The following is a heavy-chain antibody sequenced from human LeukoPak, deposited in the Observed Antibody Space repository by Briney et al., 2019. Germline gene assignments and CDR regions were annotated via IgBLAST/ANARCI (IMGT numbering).Heavy chain of an antibody. J-gene: IGHJ4*02. CDR1: GYTFTSYD. CDR2: MNPNSGNT. CDR3: ARSMVRGVIIGVDY. Sequence: ASVKVSCKASGYTFTSYDINWVRQATGQGLEWMGWMNPNSGNTGYAQKFQGRVTVTRNTSISTAYMEVSSLRSEDTAVYYCARSMVRGVIIGVDYWGQGTLVTVSS. V-gene: IGHV1-8*01. D-gene: IGHD3-10*01.